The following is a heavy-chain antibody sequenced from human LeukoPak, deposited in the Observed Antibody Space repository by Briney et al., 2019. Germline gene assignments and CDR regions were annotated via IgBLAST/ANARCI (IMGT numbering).Heavy chain of an antibody. CDR1: GSPFTSYW. CDR2: IDPSDSYT. V-gene: IGHV5-10-1*01. J-gene: IGHJ4*02. CDR3: ARLEYDILTGYRFGY. Sequence: GESLRISCKGSGSPFTSYWITWVRQMPGKGLEWMGRIDPSDSYTNYSPSFQGHVTISAAKSISTAYLQWSSLKASDTAMYYCARLEYDILTGYRFGYWGQGTLVTVSS. D-gene: IGHD3-9*01.